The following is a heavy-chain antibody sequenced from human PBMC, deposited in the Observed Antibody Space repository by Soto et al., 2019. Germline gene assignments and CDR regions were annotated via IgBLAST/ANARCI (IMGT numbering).Heavy chain of an antibody. J-gene: IGHJ3*02. Sequence: PGGSLIFSCAASGFTFSSYAMSWVRQAPGKGLEWVSAISGSGGSTYYADSVKGRFTISRDNSKNTLYLQMNSLRAEDTAVYYCAKDPLTRDLYDSRSGDAFDIWGQGTMVTVS. V-gene: IGHV3-23*01. D-gene: IGHD3-22*01. CDR3: AKDPLTRDLYDSRSGDAFDI. CDR2: ISGSGGST. CDR1: GFTFSSYA.